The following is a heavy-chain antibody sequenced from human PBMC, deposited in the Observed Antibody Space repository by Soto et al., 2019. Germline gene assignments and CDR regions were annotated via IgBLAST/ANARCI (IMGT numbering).Heavy chain of an antibody. CDR1: GFTFSRYG. Sequence: GGSLRLSCAASGFTFSRYGMHWVRQAPGKGPEWVAVISYDGSNKYYVDSVKGRFTISRDNSKNTLYLQMNSLRAEDTAVYYCAKAAMIVVVMEGFSDYWGQGTLVTV. J-gene: IGHJ4*02. D-gene: IGHD3-22*01. CDR3: AKAAMIVVVMEGFSDY. V-gene: IGHV3-30*18. CDR2: ISYDGSNK.